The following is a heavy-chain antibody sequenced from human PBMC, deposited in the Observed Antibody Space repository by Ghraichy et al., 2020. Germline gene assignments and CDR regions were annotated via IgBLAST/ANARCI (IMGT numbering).Heavy chain of an antibody. CDR2: ISSSSSYI. V-gene: IGHV3-21*01. CDR3: ARDYYDRGFDY. Sequence: GESLNISCAASGFTFSSYSMNWVRQAPGKGLEWVSSISSSSSYIYYADSVKGRFTISRDNAKNSLYLQMNSLRAEDTAVYYCARDYYDRGFDYWGQGTLVTVSS. CDR1: GFTFSSYS. J-gene: IGHJ4*02. D-gene: IGHD3-22*01.